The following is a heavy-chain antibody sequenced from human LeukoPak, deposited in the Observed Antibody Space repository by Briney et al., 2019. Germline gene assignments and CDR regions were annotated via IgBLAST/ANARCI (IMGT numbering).Heavy chain of an antibody. D-gene: IGHD1-26*01. CDR1: GGSVGSGSYY. J-gene: IGHJ4*02. CDR3: ARELVGLGYFDY. Sequence: SETLSLTCTVSGGSVGSGSYYWSWIRQPPGKGLEWIGFIYYSGSTNYNPSLKSRVSISVDTSKNQFSLKLGSVTAADTAVYYCARELVGLGYFDYWGQGTLVTVSS. CDR2: IYYSGST. V-gene: IGHV4-61*01.